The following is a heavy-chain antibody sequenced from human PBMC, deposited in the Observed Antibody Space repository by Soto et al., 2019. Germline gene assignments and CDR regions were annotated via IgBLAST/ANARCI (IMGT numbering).Heavy chain of an antibody. CDR2: IIPMFRTT. V-gene: IGHV1-69*18. J-gene: IGHJ5*02. Sequence: QVQLVQSGAEVKKPGSSARVSCKASGDTFNNHAFSWVRQAPGQGLEWMGSIIPMFRTTDYAQRFQGRVTITADESTTTFYLDLISLRSDDTAIYYCARVDSILLEGEEWFDPWGQGTLVTVSS. CDR3: ARVDSILLEGEEWFDP. D-gene: IGHD3-16*01. CDR1: GDTFNNHA.